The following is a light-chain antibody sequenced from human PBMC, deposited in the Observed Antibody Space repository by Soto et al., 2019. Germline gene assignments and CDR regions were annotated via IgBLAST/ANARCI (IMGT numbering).Light chain of an antibody. CDR3: HQSYSTQT. J-gene: IGKJ1*01. CDR1: QSIGRY. Sequence: DIQMTQFPSSLSASVGDRVTLTCRASQSIGRYLNWYQQRPGKAPKVLIYAASSLQGGVPSRFSGSGSGTDFTLTISGLQPEDSALYHCHQSYSTQTFGQGTKVEI. CDR2: AAS. V-gene: IGKV1-39*01.